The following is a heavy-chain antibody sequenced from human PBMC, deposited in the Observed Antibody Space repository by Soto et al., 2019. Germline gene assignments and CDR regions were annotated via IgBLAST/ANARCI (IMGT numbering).Heavy chain of an antibody. D-gene: IGHD5-18*01. CDR1: GFTFSSYA. CDR3: ARDPGHTAMVPGESDY. V-gene: IGHV3-30-3*01. CDR2: ISYDGSNK. J-gene: IGHJ4*02. Sequence: GGSLRLSCAASGFTFSSYAMHWVRQAPGKGLEWVAVISYDGSNKYYADSVKGRFTISRDNSKNTLYLQMNSLRAEDTAVYYCARDPGHTAMVPGESDYWGQGTLVTVSS.